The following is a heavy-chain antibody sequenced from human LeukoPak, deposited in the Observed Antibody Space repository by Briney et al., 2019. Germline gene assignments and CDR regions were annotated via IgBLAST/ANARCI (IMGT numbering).Heavy chain of an antibody. CDR2: IYYSGST. Sequence: PSETLSLTCTVSGGSISSSSYYWGWIRQPPGKGLEWIRSIYYSGSTYYNPSLKSRVTISVDTSKNQFSLKLSSVTAADTAVYYCASIAARLIFDYYYYMDVWGKGTTVTVSS. V-gene: IGHV4-39*01. D-gene: IGHD6-6*01. J-gene: IGHJ6*03. CDR1: GGSISSSSYY. CDR3: ASIAARLIFDYYYYMDV.